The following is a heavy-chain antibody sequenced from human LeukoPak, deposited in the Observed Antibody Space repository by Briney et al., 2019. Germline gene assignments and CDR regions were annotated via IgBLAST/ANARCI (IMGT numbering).Heavy chain of an antibody. CDR3: ATHSSGYY. CDR1: GFTFSSYG. D-gene: IGHD6-19*01. J-gene: IGHJ4*02. Sequence: GGSLRLSCAASGFTFSSYGMHWVRQAPGKGLEWVAVISYDGSNKYYADSVKGRFTISRDSSKNTLYLQMNSLRAEDTAVYYCATHSSGYYWGQGTLVTVSS. V-gene: IGHV3-30*03. CDR2: ISYDGSNK.